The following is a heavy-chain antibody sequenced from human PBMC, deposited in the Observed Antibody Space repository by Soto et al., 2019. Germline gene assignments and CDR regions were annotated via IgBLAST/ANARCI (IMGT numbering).Heavy chain of an antibody. D-gene: IGHD3-10*01. CDR2: INHSGST. Sequence: PSETLSLTCAVYGGSFSGYYWSWIRQPPGKGLEWIGEINHSGSTNYNPSLKSRVTISVDTSKNQFSLKLSSVTAADTAVYYCARGGSYYYGSGSYYTSSGYYGMDVWGQGTTVTVSS. CDR3: ARGGSYYYGSGSYYTSSGYYGMDV. J-gene: IGHJ6*02. V-gene: IGHV4-34*01. CDR1: GGSFSGYY.